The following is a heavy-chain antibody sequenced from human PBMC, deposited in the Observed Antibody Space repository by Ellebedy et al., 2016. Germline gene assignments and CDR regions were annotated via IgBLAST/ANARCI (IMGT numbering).Heavy chain of an antibody. V-gene: IGHV3-74*01. CDR3: AKGGRVHFDY. CDR2: ISSDGSST. Sequence: HTGGSLRLSCAASGFSFSSYWMHWVRQAPGKGPVWVSRISSDGSSTSLADSVKGRFTISRDNANNTLYLHMNSLRAEDTALYYCAKGGRVHFDYWGQGTLVTVSS. D-gene: IGHD3-16*01. J-gene: IGHJ4*02. CDR1: GFSFSSYW.